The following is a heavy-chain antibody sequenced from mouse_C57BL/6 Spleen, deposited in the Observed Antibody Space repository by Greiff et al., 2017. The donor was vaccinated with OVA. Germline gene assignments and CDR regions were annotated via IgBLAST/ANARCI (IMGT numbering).Heavy chain of an antibody. Sequence: VQLQQPGAELVKPGASVKLSCKASGYTFTSYWMHWVKQRPGQGLEWIGMIHPNSGSTNYNEKFKSKATLTVDKSSSTAYMQLSSLTSEDSAVYYFARGRNDYDEEYYAMDYWGQGTSVTVSS. V-gene: IGHV1-64*01. CDR1: GYTFTSYW. D-gene: IGHD2-4*01. CDR2: IHPNSGST. CDR3: ARGRNDYDEEYYAMDY. J-gene: IGHJ4*01.